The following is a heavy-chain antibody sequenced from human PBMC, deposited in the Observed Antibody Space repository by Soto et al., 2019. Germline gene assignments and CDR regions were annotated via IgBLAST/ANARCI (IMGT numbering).Heavy chain of an antibody. J-gene: IGHJ4*02. D-gene: IGHD2-15*01. V-gene: IGHV2-5*02. CDR2: IYWDDDK. Sequence: QITLKESGPTLVKPTQTLTLTCTFSGFSLSTSGVGVGWIRQPPGKALEWLELIYWDDDKRYSPSLKSSLTITKDASKNQVVLTTTNMDPVYTAPYYCAHRRSYCSGGRCYSGFDYWGQGTLVTVSS. CDR3: AHRRSYCSGGRCYSGFDY. CDR1: GFSLSTSGVG.